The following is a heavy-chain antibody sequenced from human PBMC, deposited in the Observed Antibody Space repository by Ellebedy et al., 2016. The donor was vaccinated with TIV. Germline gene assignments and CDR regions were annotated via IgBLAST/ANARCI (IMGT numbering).Heavy chain of an antibody. CDR1: GFIFSNFA. D-gene: IGHD1-26*01. Sequence: GESLKISCAASGFIFSNFAMGWVCQSPGKGLEGVSGLYGSGRGIFYSDSVKGRLTISRDNSKNTLYLQMSRLRAEDTAVYFCASRIVRIYWGQGTLVTVSS. J-gene: IGHJ4*02. V-gene: IGHV3-23*01. CDR3: ASRIVRIY. CDR2: LYGSGRGI.